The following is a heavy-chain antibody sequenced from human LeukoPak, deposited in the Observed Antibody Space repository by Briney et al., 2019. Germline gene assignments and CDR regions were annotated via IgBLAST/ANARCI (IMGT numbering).Heavy chain of an antibody. D-gene: IGHD5/OR15-5a*01. Sequence: ASVKVSCKASGGTFSSYAISWVRQAPGQGLEWMGRIIPILGIANYAQKFQGRVTITADKSTSTAYMELSSLRSEDTAVYYCATARVLPYYYYYMDVWGKGTTVTVSS. CDR3: ATARVLPYYYYYMDV. V-gene: IGHV1-69*04. J-gene: IGHJ6*03. CDR2: IIPILGIA. CDR1: GGTFSSYA.